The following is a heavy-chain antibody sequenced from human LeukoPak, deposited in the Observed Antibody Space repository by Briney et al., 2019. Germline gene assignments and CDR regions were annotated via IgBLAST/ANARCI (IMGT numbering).Heavy chain of an antibody. CDR3: AKDRIAVAGTKGNWFDP. J-gene: IGHJ5*02. CDR1: GFTFNTYS. CDR2: ISGSGGST. V-gene: IGHV3-23*01. Sequence: GGSLRLSCAASGFTFNTYSMNWVRQAPGKGLEWVSAISGSGGSTYYADSVKGRFTISRDNSKNTLYLQMNSLRAEDTAVYYCAKDRIAVAGTKGNWFDPWGQGTLVTVSS. D-gene: IGHD6-19*01.